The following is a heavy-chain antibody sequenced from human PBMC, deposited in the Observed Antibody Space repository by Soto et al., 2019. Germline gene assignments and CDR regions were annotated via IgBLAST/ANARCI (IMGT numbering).Heavy chain of an antibody. J-gene: IGHJ5*02. CDR2: IYPGDSDT. CDR1: GYSFTSYW. D-gene: IGHD3-10*01. V-gene: IGHV5-51*01. CDR3: ARKSDGSGLNTKAFEALSWFDP. Sequence: GESLKISCKGSGYSFTSYWIGWVRQMPGKGLEWMGIIYPGDSDTRYSPSFQGQVTISADKSISTAYLQWSSLKASDTAMYYCARKSDGSGLNTKAFEALSWFDPWGQGTLVTVSS.